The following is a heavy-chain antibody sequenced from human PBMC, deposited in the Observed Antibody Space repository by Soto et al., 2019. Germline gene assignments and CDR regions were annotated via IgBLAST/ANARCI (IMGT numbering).Heavy chain of an antibody. V-gene: IGHV4-34*01. CDR3: ARGRFDY. CDR1: GGSFSGYY. Sequence: LSLTCAVYGGSFSGYYWSWIRQPPGKGLEWIGEINHSGSTNYNPSLKSRVTISVDTSKNQFSLKLSSVTAADTTVYYCARGRFDYWGQGTLVTVSS. J-gene: IGHJ4*02. CDR2: INHSGST.